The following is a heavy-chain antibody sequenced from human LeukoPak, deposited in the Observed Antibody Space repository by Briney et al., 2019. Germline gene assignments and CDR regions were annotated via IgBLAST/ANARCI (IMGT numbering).Heavy chain of an antibody. V-gene: IGHV1-46*01. CDR3: ARGSYGQIDY. D-gene: IGHD5-18*01. Sequence: ASVEVSCKASGYTFISYYMHWVRQAPGQGLEWMGIINLSGGSRSSAQKFQGRVTMTRDTSTSTVYMELSSLRSEDTAVYYCARGSYGQIDYWGQGTLVTVSS. CDR1: GYTFISYY. J-gene: IGHJ4*02. CDR2: INLSGGSR.